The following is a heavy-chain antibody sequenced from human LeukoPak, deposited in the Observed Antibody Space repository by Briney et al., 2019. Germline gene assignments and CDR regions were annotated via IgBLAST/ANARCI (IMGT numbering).Heavy chain of an antibody. CDR3: ARGGPYDILTGSLDY. V-gene: IGHV1-2*02. CDR2: INPNSGGT. CDR1: GYTFTGYY. Sequence: GASVKVSCKASGYTFTGYYMHWVRQAPGQGLEWMGWINPNSGGTNYAQKFQGRVTMTRDKSISTAYMELSRLRSDDTAVYYCARGGPYDILTGSLDYWNQGTLVTVSS. D-gene: IGHD3-9*01. J-gene: IGHJ4*02.